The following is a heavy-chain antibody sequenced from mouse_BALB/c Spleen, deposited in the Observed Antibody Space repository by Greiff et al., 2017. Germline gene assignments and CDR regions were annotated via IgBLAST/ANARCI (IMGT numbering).Heavy chain of an antibody. CDR3: GRDGNYVGFAY. J-gene: IGHJ3*01. V-gene: IGHV3-2*02. Sequence: VQLQQSGPGLVKPSQSLSLTCTVTGYSITSDYAWNWIRQFPGNKLEWMGYISYSGSTIYNPSLKSRISITRDTSKNQFFLQLNSVTTEDTATYYCGRDGNYVGFAYWGQGTLVTVSA. CDR2: ISYSGST. CDR1: GYSITSDYA. D-gene: IGHD2-1*01.